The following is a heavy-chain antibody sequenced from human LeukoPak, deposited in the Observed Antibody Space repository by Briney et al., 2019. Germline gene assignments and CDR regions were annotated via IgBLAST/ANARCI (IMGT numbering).Heavy chain of an antibody. Sequence: GASVKVSCKASGYTFTGYYMHWVRQAPGQGLEWMGWINPNSGGTNYAQKFQGRVTMTRNTSISTAYMELSSLRSEDTAVYYCARGPSYYYGSGSPVDYWGQGTLVTVSS. J-gene: IGHJ4*02. D-gene: IGHD3-10*01. CDR1: GYTFTGYY. CDR3: ARGPSYYYGSGSPVDY. CDR2: INPNSGGT. V-gene: IGHV1-2*02.